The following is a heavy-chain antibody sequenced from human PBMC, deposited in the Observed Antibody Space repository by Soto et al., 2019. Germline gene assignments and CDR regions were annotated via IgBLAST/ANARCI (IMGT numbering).Heavy chain of an antibody. D-gene: IGHD3-9*01. CDR2: IYWDDDK. CDR3: AHGGDILTGYSAYYFDY. CDR1: GFSLSTSRMG. Sequence: QITLKESGPTLVKPTQTLTLTCTFSGFSLSTSRMGVGWIRQPPGKALEWLALIYWDDDKRYSPSLKSRLTITKDTSKNQVVLTMTNMDPVDTATYYCAHGGDILTGYSAYYFDYWGQGTLVTVSS. V-gene: IGHV2-5*02. J-gene: IGHJ4*02.